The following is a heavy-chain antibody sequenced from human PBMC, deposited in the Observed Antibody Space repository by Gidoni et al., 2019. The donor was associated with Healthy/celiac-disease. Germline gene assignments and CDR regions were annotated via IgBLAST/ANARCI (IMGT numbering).Heavy chain of an antibody. CDR3: ARRPDDFWSGYYIYNWFDP. D-gene: IGHD3-3*01. CDR2: INHSGST. V-gene: IGHV4-34*01. J-gene: IGHJ5*02. CDR1: GGSFSGYY. Sequence: QVQLQQWGAGLLKPSETLSLTCAVYGGSFSGYYWSWIRPPPGKGLEWIGEINHSGSTNYNPSLKSRVTISVDTSKNQFSLKLSSVTAADTAVYYCARRPDDFWSGYYIYNWFDPWGQGTLVTVSS.